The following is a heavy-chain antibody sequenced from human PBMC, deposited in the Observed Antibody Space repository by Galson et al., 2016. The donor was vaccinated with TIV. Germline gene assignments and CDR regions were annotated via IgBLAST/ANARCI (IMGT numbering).Heavy chain of an antibody. V-gene: IGHV3-30*04. CDR3: ARERDGKSLNA. J-gene: IGHJ5*02. CDR1: GFTFSSYA. D-gene: IGHD1-26*01. Sequence: SLRLSCAASGFTFSSYALHWVRQAPGKGLEWLMSISFDGKRKNYADSVKGRFTTTRDDSKRTLYLHMKGLAGGDTAVYYCARERDGKSLNAWGQGTLVIVSS. CDR2: ISFDGKRK.